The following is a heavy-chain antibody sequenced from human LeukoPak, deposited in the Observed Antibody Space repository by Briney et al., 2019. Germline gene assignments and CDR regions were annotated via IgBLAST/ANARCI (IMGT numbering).Heavy chain of an antibody. CDR3: ARSRGNDY. CDR1: GFTFTTYT. V-gene: IGHV3-48*02. CDR2: ISSTSSTI. J-gene: IGHJ4*02. Sequence: PGGSLRLSCAASGFTFTTYTMNWVRQAPGKGLEWIPYISSTSSTIEYADSVKGRFTISRDNAKNSLYLQMNSLRDEDTAVYYCARSRGNDYWGQGTLVTVSS.